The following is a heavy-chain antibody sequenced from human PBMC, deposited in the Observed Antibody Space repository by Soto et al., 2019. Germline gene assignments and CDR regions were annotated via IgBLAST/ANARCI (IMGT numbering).Heavy chain of an antibody. CDR3: ARFSSSGIGEGDALAI. D-gene: IGHD6-13*01. CDR1: GGTFSSYT. CDR2: IIPILGIA. J-gene: IGHJ3*02. V-gene: IGHV1-69*02. Sequence: SVKVSCKASGGTFSSYTISWVRQAPGQGLEWMGRIIPILGIANYAQKFQGRVTITADKSTSTAYMELSSLRSEDTAVYYCARFSSSGIGEGDALAIWRQGTTVTVSS.